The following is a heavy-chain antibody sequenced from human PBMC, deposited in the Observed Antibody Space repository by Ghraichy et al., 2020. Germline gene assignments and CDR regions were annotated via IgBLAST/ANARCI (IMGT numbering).Heavy chain of an antibody. CDR2: MSSSSSYI. D-gene: IGHD2/OR15-2a*01. Sequence: GGSLRLSCAASGFTFSSYSMNWVRQAPGKGLEWVSSMSSSSSYIYYADSVKGRFTISRDNAKNSLYLQMNSLRAEDTAVYYCAREGGIVPDGEEFDYWGQGTLVTVSS. CDR1: GFTFSSYS. V-gene: IGHV3-21*01. CDR3: AREGGIVPDGEEFDY. J-gene: IGHJ4*02.